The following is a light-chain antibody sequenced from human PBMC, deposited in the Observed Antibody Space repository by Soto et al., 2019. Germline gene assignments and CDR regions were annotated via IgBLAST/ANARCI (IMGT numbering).Light chain of an antibody. CDR2: DVT. CDR3: SSYTTINTEV. CDR1: SSDVGAYNY. J-gene: IGLJ1*01. V-gene: IGLV2-14*03. Sequence: QSALTQPASVCGSPGQSITISCSGTSSDVGAYNYVSWYQHHPGKAPKLIIYDVTDRPSGVSNRFSASKSGNTASLTISGLQAEDEADYYCSSYTTINTEVFGTGTKLTV.